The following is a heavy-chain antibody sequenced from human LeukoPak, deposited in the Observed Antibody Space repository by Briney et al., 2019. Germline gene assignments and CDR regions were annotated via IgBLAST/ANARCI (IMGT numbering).Heavy chain of an antibody. Sequence: ASVKVSCKASGYTFTSYAMHWVRQAPGQRLEWMGWINAANGNTKSSQKFQGRVTITRDTSASTAYMELSSLRSEDTAVYYCARDNSGWNYYYGMDVWGQGTTVTVSS. V-gene: IGHV1-3*01. CDR2: INAANGNT. CDR3: ARDNSGWNYYYGMDV. J-gene: IGHJ6*02. CDR1: GYTFTSYA. D-gene: IGHD6-19*01.